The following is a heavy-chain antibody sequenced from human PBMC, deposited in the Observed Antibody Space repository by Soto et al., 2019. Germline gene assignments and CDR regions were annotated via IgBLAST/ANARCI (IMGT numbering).Heavy chain of an antibody. Sequence: GGSLRLSCAASGFTFDDYAMHWVRQAPGKGLEWVSGISWNSGSIGYADSVKGRFTISRDNAKNSLYLQMNSLRAEDTALYYCAKDQGKGYYYYGMDVWGQGTTVTVSS. CDR2: ISWNSGSI. CDR1: GFTFDDYA. V-gene: IGHV3-9*01. CDR3: AKDQGKGYYYYGMDV. J-gene: IGHJ6*02.